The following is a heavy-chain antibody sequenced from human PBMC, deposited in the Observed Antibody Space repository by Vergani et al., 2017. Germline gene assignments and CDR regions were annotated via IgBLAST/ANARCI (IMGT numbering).Heavy chain of an antibody. Sequence: QVQLVQSGAEVKKPGASVKVSCKASGYTFTSYGISWVRQAPGQGLEWMGWINPNSGGTNYAQKFQGRVTMTRDTSISTAYMELSRLRSDDTAVYYCASYYCSSTSCLFDPWGQGTLVTVSS. CDR3: ASYYCSSTSCLFDP. V-gene: IGHV1-2*02. D-gene: IGHD2-2*01. CDR2: INPNSGGT. J-gene: IGHJ5*02. CDR1: GYTFTSYG.